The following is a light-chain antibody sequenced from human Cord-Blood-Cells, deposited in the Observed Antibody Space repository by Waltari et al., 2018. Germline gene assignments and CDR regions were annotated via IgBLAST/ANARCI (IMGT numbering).Light chain of an antibody. CDR2: DVS. J-gene: IGLJ3*02. V-gene: IGLV2-11*01. CDR1: TRDAGVFNN. Sequence: QTALTQPRPVPGSPEQSVTLYCTGTTRDAGVFNNVSWYQQHPGKAPKLMIYDVSKRPSGVPDRFSGSKSGNTASLTISGLQAEDEADYYCCSYAGSYTWVFGGGTKLTVL. CDR3: CSYAGSYTWV.